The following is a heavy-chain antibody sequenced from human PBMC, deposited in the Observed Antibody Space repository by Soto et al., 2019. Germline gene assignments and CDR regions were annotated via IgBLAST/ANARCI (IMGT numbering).Heavy chain of an antibody. CDR2: ISSSSDYI. J-gene: IGHJ5*01. CDR1: GFTFSSYS. D-gene: IGHD6-19*01. Sequence: PGGSLRLSCAASGFTFSSYSMNWVRQAPGKGLEWVSSISSSSDYIYYADSLRGRFTISRDNAKNSLYLQMNSLRAEDTAVYYCARDLGGVFSGWFVYWGQGTLVTVSS. CDR3: ARDLGGVFSGWFVY. V-gene: IGHV3-21*01.